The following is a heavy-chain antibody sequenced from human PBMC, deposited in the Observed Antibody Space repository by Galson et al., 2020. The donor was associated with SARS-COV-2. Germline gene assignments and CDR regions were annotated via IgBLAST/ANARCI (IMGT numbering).Heavy chain of an antibody. CDR2: IIPIFGTA. J-gene: IGHJ5*02. D-gene: IGHD2-2*01. Sequence: SVKVSCKASGGTFSSYAISWVRQAPGQGLEWMGGIIPIFGTANYAQKFQGRVTITADESTSPAYMELSSLRSEDTAVYYCARDPPNCSSTSCSFFDPWGQGTLVTVSS. CDR3: ARDPPNCSSTSCSFFDP. V-gene: IGHV1-69*13. CDR1: GGTFSSYA.